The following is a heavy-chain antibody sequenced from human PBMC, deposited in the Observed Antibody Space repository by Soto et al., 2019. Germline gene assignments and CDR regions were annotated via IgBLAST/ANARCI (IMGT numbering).Heavy chain of an antibody. D-gene: IGHD3-10*01. Sequence: EVQLLESGGGLVQPGGSLRLSCASEFTFTSYAMSWVRQAPGKGLEWVSAVGSDGGSTYYADSVRGRFTVSRDNSQNTPYLQMNNLRAEDTAVYYCAKDVCGSGTFCHFDYWGQGTLVTVSS. V-gene: IGHV3-23*01. CDR1: EFTFTSYA. J-gene: IGHJ4*02. CDR2: VGSDGGST. CDR3: AKDVCGSGTFCHFDY.